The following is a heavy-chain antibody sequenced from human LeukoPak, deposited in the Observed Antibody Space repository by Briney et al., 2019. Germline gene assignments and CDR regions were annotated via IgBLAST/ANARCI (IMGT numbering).Heavy chain of an antibody. D-gene: IGHD6-19*01. CDR1: GFTFSNYA. V-gene: IGHV3-23*01. CDR2: INGGGGDR. J-gene: IGHJ4*02. CDR3: GKAEAGTYYFDY. Sequence: GGSLRLSCAASGFTFSNYAMSWVRQAPGKGLEWVSAINGGGGDRFYADSVKGRFTISRDNSKNTLYLQMSSLRVEDTAVYYCGKAEAGTYYFDYWGQGTLVTVSS.